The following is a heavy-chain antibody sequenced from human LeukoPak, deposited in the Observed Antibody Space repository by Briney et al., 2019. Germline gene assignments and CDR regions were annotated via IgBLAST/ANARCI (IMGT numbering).Heavy chain of an antibody. CDR1: GGSISSYY. V-gene: IGHV4-4*07. J-gene: IGHJ6*02. CDR2: ISTSGST. CDR3: SKGGGYYYDSSGYYYYGMDV. Sequence: SETLSLTCTVSGGSISSYYWNWIRQPAGKGLEWIGRISTSGSTNYNPSLKSRVTMSVDTSKNQFSLKLSSVTAADTAVYYCSKGGGYYYDSSGYYYYGMDVWGQGTTVTVSS. D-gene: IGHD3-22*01.